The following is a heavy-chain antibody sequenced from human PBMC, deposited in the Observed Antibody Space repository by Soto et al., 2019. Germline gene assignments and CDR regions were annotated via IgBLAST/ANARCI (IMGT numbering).Heavy chain of an antibody. CDR1: GFTFSSYA. J-gene: IGHJ4*02. Sequence: GGSLRLSCAASGFTFSSYAMSWVRQAPGKGLEWVSAISGSGGSTYYADSVKGRFTISRDNSKNTLHLQMNSLRAEDMAVYYCAKDGWGRITMIVVVITTPYFDYWGQGTLVTVSS. D-gene: IGHD3-22*01. CDR2: ISGSGGST. V-gene: IGHV3-23*01. CDR3: AKDGWGRITMIVVVITTPYFDY.